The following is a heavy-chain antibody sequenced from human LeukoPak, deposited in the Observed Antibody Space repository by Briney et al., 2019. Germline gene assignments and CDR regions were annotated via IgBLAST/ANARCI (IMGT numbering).Heavy chain of an antibody. CDR1: LFTISRYL. CDR3: AREGGYCSGGSCRFFDY. CDR2: IQCGGSST. D-gene: IGHD2-15*01. J-gene: IGHJ4*02. V-gene: IGHV3-74*01. Sequence: GGSLRVSCVASLFTISRYLMHWVRQARGRGLVWVSRIQCGGSSTSYADPVKGRFTIPRDNAKNSLFLQMNSLRAEDTAVYYCAREGGYCSGGSCRFFDYWGQGTLVSVSS.